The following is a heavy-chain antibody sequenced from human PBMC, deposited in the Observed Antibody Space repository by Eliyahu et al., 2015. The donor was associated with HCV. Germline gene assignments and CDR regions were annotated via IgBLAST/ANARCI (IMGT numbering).Heavy chain of an antibody. CDR3: ARDPLPPPYYDFWSGPYYYYGMDV. Sequence: QVQLVESGGGVVQPGRSLXXSCAASGFXFXXXGXXWVRXAPGKGLEWVAVIWYDGSNKYYADSVKGRFTISRDNSKNTLYLQMNSLRAEDTAVYYCARDPLPPPYYDFWSGPYYYYGMDVWGQGTTVTVSS. D-gene: IGHD3-3*01. V-gene: IGHV3-33*01. J-gene: IGHJ6*02. CDR1: GFXFXXXG. CDR2: IWYDGSNK.